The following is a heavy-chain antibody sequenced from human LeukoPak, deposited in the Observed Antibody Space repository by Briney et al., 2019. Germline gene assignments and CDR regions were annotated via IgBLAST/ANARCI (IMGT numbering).Heavy chain of an antibody. V-gene: IGHV4-31*01. Sequence: SETLSLTCTVSGGSISSGGYYWSWIRQHPGKGLEWIGYIYYSGSTYYNPSLKSQVTISVDTSKNQFSLKLNSVTAADTAVYYCARDVWGRGAFDIWGQGTMVTVSS. J-gene: IGHJ3*02. D-gene: IGHD7-27*01. CDR3: ARDVWGRGAFDI. CDR1: GGSISSGGYY. CDR2: IYYSGST.